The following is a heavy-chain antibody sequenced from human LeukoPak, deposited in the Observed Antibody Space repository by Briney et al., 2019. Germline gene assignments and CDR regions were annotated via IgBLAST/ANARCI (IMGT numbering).Heavy chain of an antibody. CDR1: GVSLSSADYY. V-gene: IGHV4-30-4*01. CDR3: ARVTRGVITYNWFDS. D-gene: IGHD3-10*01. J-gene: IGHJ5*01. CDR2: IYHSGNT. Sequence: SQTLSLTCTVSGVSLSSADYYWTWIRQPPGKGLEWIGYIYHSGNTHYNPSLKSRLSISIDTSTNDFSLRLSSVTAADTAVYYCARVTRGVITYNWFDSWGQGALVLVSS.